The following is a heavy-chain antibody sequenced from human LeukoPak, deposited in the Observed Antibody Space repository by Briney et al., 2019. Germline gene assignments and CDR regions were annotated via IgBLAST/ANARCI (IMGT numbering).Heavy chain of an antibody. J-gene: IGHJ4*02. CDR1: GFTFSSYS. CDR2: ISSSSSTI. D-gene: IGHD3-3*01. V-gene: IGHV3-48*02. Sequence: PGGSLRLSCAASGFTFSSYSMNWVRQAPRKGLEWVSYISSSSSTIYYADSVKGRFTISRDNAKNSLYPQMNSLRDEDTAVYYCARARWGVVPFDYWGQGTLVTVSS. CDR3: ARARWGVVPFDY.